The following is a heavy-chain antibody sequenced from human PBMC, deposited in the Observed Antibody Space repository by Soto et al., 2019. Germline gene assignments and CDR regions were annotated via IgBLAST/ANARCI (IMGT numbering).Heavy chain of an antibody. CDR2: IYHSGTA. V-gene: IGHV4-30-2*01. CDR1: GDSITSGGDS. Sequence: QLQLQESGSGLVKPSQTLSLTCAVSGDSITSGGDSWSWIRQPPGRALEWIGYIYHSGTASYNPSVKSRVSISVDRSKNQFSLKVRSVTAADTAVYFCAGSDIVVVPAALRFDFWGQGALATVSS. J-gene: IGHJ4*02. CDR3: AGSDIVVVPAALRFDF. D-gene: IGHD2-2*01.